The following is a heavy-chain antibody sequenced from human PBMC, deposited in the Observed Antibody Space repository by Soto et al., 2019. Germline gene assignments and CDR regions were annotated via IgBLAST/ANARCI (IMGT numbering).Heavy chain of an antibody. CDR2: ISGSTSYI. CDR1: GFSFSDYS. D-gene: IGHD2-2*01. Sequence: EVQLVESGGGLVKPGGSLRLSCAASGFSFSDYSMNWVRQAPGKGLEWVSSISGSTSYIYYADSLKGRFTVSRDNAEKSLYLQMHSRRAEDTAVYHCARYGPFCSGTGCRDYYHYMDFWGKGTTVIVSS. V-gene: IGHV3-21*01. J-gene: IGHJ6*03. CDR3: ARYGPFCSGTGCRDYYHYMDF.